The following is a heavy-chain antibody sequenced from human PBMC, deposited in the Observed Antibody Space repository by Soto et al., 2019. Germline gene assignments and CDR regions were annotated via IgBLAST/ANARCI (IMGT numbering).Heavy chain of an antibody. CDR3: ARDQDSWSLDY. D-gene: IGHD6-13*01. CDR1: GGSISSGGYY. Sequence: LSLTCTVSGGSISSGGYYWSWIRQHPGKGLEWIGYIYYSGSTYYNPSLKSRVTISVDTSKNQFSLKLNSVTAADTAVYYCARDQDSWSLDYWGQGTLVTVSS. V-gene: IGHV4-31*03. CDR2: IYYSGST. J-gene: IGHJ4*02.